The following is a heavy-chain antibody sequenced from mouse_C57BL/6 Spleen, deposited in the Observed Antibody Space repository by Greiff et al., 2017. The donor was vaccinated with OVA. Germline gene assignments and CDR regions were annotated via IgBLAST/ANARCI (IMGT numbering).Heavy chain of an antibody. Sequence: VKLVESGPGLVQPSQSLSITCTVSGFSLTSYGVHWVRQSPGKGLEWLGVIWRGGSTDYNAAFMSRLSITKDNSKSQVFFKMNSLQADDTAIYYCAKKDGDYSWFAYWGQGTLVTVSA. V-gene: IGHV2-5*01. J-gene: IGHJ3*01. CDR2: IWRGGST. D-gene: IGHD1-1*01. CDR1: GFSLTSYG. CDR3: AKKDGDYSWFAY.